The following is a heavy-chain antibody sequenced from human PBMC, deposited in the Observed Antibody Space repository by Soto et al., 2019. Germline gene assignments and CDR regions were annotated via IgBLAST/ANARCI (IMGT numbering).Heavy chain of an antibody. J-gene: IGHJ4*02. V-gene: IGHV1-18*01. Sequence: QVQLVQSGAEVKKPGASVKVSCKASGYTFTSYGISWVRQAPGQGLEWMGWISAYNGNTNYAKKRKVRVPMPTATSTCTGDMEVRRLSAVNTAGYYCAGEYCSGRRFDFGGQGYLVAV. D-gene: IGHD3-10*01. CDR1: GYTFTSYG. CDR3: AGEYCSGRRFDF. CDR2: ISAYNGNT.